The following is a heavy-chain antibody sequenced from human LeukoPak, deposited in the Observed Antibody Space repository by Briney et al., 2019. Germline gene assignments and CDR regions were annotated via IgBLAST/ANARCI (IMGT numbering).Heavy chain of an antibody. J-gene: IGHJ4*02. CDR3: AREARALKAYLDH. Sequence: ASETLSLTCTVSGGSISTYYWSWIRQPPGKGLEWIGYIYYSGSTNYNPSLRSRVTISVDTSKNQFSLNLSSVTAADTAVYFCAREARALKAYLDHWGQGTLVTVSS. CDR2: IYYSGST. V-gene: IGHV4-59*01. CDR1: GGSISTYY. D-gene: IGHD1-26*01.